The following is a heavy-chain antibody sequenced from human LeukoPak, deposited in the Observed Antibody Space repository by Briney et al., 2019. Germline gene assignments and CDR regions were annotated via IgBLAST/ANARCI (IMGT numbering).Heavy chain of an antibody. D-gene: IGHD4-23*01. CDR3: VRHYGGNYLPTVGY. CDR2: IYYSGST. CDR1: GVSISSTDYY. J-gene: IGHJ4*02. Sequence: NPSETLSLTCIVSGVSISSTDYYWGWICQPPGKGLEWIGSIYYSGSTYDNPSLKSRVTMSIDRSKNQFSLKLSSVTAADTAVYYCVRHYGGNYLPTVGYWGQGTLVTVSS. V-gene: IGHV4-39*01.